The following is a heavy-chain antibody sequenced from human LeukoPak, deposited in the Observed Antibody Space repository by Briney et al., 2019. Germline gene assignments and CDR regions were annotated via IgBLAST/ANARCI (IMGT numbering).Heavy chain of an antibody. CDR1: GYTFTGYY. V-gene: IGHV1-2*02. CDR3: ARDRWELQPHYFDY. Sequence: ASVKVSCKASGYTFTGYYMQWVRQAPGQGLEWMGWINPNSDGTNYAQKFQGRVTMTRDTSISTAYMELSRLRSDDTAVYYCARDRWELQPHYFDYWGQGTLVTVSS. CDR2: INPNSDGT. J-gene: IGHJ4*02. D-gene: IGHD1-26*01.